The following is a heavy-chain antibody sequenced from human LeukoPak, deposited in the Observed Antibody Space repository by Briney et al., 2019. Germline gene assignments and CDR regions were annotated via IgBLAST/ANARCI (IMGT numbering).Heavy chain of an antibody. CDR1: GFTFSSYG. Sequence: GRSLRLSCAASGFTFSSYGMHWVRQAPGKGLEWVAVIWYDGSNKYYADSVKGRFTISRDNSKNTLYLQMNSLRAEDTAVYYCARAAYDSSGYLTLWGQGTLVTVSS. D-gene: IGHD3-22*01. V-gene: IGHV3-33*01. CDR2: IWYDGSNK. J-gene: IGHJ4*02. CDR3: ARAAYDSSGYLTL.